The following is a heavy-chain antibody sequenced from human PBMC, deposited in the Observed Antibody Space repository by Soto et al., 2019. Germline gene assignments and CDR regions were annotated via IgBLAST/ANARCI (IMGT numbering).Heavy chain of an antibody. CDR3: ARHLVFPGFGDY. CDR1: GGSISSSSYY. CDR2: IYYSGST. Sequence: SEPLSLTCTVSGGSISSSSYYWGWIRQPPGKGLEWIGTIYYSGSTYYNPSLKSRVTISVDTSKNQFSLKLSSVTAADTAVYYCARHLVFPGFGDYWGQGTLVTVSS. J-gene: IGHJ4*02. V-gene: IGHV4-39*01. D-gene: IGHD1-20*01.